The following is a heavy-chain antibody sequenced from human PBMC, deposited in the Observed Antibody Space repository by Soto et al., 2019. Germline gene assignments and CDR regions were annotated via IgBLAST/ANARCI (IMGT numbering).Heavy chain of an antibody. CDR3: ARAGGTAMVKDFDY. CDR1: GSSVTSGIHS. Sequence: QVQLQESGPGLVKPSETLSLTCTVSGSSVTSGIHSWSWIRQPPLKVLEWVGYIAYSGSTNYNTSLKSRVTISVDTSKNQFHLKLSSVTSADTAVYYSARAGGTAMVKDFDYWGQGAPVTVSS. J-gene: IGHJ4*02. V-gene: IGHV4-61*01. D-gene: IGHD5-18*01. CDR2: IAYSGST.